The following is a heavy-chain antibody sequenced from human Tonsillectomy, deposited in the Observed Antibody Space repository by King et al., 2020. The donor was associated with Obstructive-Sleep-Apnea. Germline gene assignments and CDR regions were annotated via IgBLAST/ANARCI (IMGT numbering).Heavy chain of an antibody. D-gene: IGHD6-13*01. CDR2: ISWNSGII. CDR3: AKDIGMPAAGRYYYYYGMDV. Sequence: QLVQSGGGLVQPGRSLRLSCAASGFTFDDYAMHWVRHAPGRGLGWVSGISWNSGIIGYADSVRGRFTISRDNATNSLYLQMNSLRAEDTAWDYCAKDIGMPAAGRYYYYYGMDVWGQGTTVTVSS. J-gene: IGHJ6*02. V-gene: IGHV3-9*01. CDR1: GFTFDDYA.